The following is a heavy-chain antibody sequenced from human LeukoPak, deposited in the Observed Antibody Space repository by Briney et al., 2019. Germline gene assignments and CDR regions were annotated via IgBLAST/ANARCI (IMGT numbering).Heavy chain of an antibody. CDR2: IYTRGST. V-gene: IGHV4-61*02. Sequence: SETLSLTCTVSGGSISSGSYYWSWIRQPAGKGLEWIGRIYTRGSTNYNPSLKSRVTISVDTSKNQFSLKLSSVTAADTAVYYCARDRYSSTLTYYYYMDVWGKGTTVTVSS. J-gene: IGHJ6*03. CDR3: ARDRYSSTLTYYYYMDV. D-gene: IGHD6-19*01. CDR1: GGSISSGSYY.